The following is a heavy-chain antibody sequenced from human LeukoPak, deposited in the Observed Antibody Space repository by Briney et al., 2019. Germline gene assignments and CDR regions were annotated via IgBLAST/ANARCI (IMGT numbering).Heavy chain of an antibody. Sequence: ASVTASCKASGYTFTGYYMHWVRQAPGQGLEWMGWINPNSGGTNYAQKFQGRVTMTRDTSISTAYMELSRLRSDDTAVYYCARGIAAGRGAFDIWGQRTMVTVSS. V-gene: IGHV1-2*02. CDR1: GYTFTGYY. J-gene: IGHJ3*02. CDR2: INPNSGGT. CDR3: ARGIAAGRGAFDI. D-gene: IGHD6-13*01.